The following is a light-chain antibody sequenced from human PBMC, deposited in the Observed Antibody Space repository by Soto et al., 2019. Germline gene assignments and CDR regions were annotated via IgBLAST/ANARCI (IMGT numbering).Light chain of an antibody. J-gene: IGKJ1*01. CDR3: QQYSNYWT. Sequence: ILMSQSLSSLLASVGDRVTITCRASQNLDNWLAWYQQKPGKAPQLLIYRSSTLKTGVPSRFSGFGSGTEYTLTISGLQPDDFSTYYCQQYSNYWTFGQGTMVEI. V-gene: IGKV1-5*03. CDR2: RSS. CDR1: QNLDNW.